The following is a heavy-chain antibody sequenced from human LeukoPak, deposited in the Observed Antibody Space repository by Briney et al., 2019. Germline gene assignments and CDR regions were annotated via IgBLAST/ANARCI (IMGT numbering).Heavy chain of an antibody. CDR2: IHTSGST. CDR3: ARDQYYYDSSGYYGFDY. V-gene: IGHV4-4*07. CDR1: GYSISSDYY. D-gene: IGHD3-22*01. Sequence: PSETLSLTCTVSGYSISSDYYWSWIRQPAGKGLEWIGRIHTSGSTNYNLSLKSRVTMSVDTSKNQFSLRLSSVTAADTAVYYCARDQYYYDSSGYYGFDYWGQGTLVTVSS. J-gene: IGHJ4*02.